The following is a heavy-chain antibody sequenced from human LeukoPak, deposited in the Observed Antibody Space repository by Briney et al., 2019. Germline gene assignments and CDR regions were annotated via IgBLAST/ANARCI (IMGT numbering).Heavy chain of an antibody. CDR1: GFTFSSYA. CDR2: ISYDGSNK. V-gene: IGHV3-30*04. D-gene: IGHD3-10*01. Sequence: QPGGSLRLSCAASGFTFSSYAMHWVRQAPGKGLEWVAVISYDGSNKYYADSVKGRFTISRDNSKNTLYLQMNSLRAEDTAVYYCARDEGFALVQTVRGGLVYWGQGTLVTVSS. CDR3: ARDEGFALVQTVRGGLVY. J-gene: IGHJ4*02.